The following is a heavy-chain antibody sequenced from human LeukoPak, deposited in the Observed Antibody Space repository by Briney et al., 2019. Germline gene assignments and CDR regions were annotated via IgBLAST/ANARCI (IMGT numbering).Heavy chain of an antibody. CDR2: IGAGGDP. V-gene: IGHV3-13*05. Sequence: GGSLRLSCAASGFTFSSYDMHRVRQATGKGLEWVSTIGAGGDPYYPGSVKGRFTISRENAKNSLCLQMNSLRAGDTAMYYCARGTVATIGWYFDLWGRGTLVTVSS. J-gene: IGHJ2*01. CDR1: GFTFSSYD. CDR3: ARGTVATIGWYFDL. D-gene: IGHD5-12*01.